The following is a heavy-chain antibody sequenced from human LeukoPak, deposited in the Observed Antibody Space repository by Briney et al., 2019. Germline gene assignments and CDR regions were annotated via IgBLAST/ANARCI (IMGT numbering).Heavy chain of an antibody. V-gene: IGHV3-15*01. CDR2: IKSKTDGGTT. CDR1: GFTFSNAW. Sequence: GGSLRLSCAASGFTFSNAWMSWVRQAPGKGLEWVGRIKSKTDGGTTDYAAPVKGRFTISRDDSKNTLYLQMNSLKTEDTAVYYCTTDGGISGGWYPGGDAFDIWGQGTMVTVSS. CDR3: TTDGGISGGWYPGGDAFDI. D-gene: IGHD6-19*01. J-gene: IGHJ3*02.